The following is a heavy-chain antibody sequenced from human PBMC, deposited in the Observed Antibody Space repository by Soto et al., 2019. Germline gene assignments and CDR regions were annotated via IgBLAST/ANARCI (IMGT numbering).Heavy chain of an antibody. V-gene: IGHV1-2*04. J-gene: IGHJ3*02. CDR1: GYTFINYG. Sequence: ASVKVSCKASGYTFINYGITWVRQAPGQGLEWMGWINPNSGGTNYAQKFQGWVTMTRDTSISTAYMELSRLRSDDTAVYYCARVRAAMVRGGDAFDIWGQGTMVTVSS. CDR2: INPNSGGT. D-gene: IGHD5-18*01. CDR3: ARVRAAMVRGGDAFDI.